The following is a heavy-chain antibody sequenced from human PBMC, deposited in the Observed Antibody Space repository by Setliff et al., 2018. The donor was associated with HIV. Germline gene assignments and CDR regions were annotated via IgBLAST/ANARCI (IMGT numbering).Heavy chain of an antibody. CDR2: VFYSGST. CDR3: ARFPTVVTAPGF. Sequence: PSETLSLTCSVSSDSINSRPYYYGWLRQPPGKGLEWIGNVFYSGSTYYNPSLKSRVSMSIDTSRNQFSLKLTSVTAADTAVYFCARFPTVVTAPGFWGRGTLVTVSS. D-gene: IGHD2-21*02. V-gene: IGHV4-39*01. CDR1: SDSINSRPYY. J-gene: IGHJ4*02.